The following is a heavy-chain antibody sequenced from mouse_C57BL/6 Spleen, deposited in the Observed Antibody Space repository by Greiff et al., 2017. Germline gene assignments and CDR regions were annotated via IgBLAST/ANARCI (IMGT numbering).Heavy chain of an antibody. D-gene: IGHD1-1*01. Sequence: EVQLQQSGPELVKPGASVKISCKASGYTFTDYYMNWVKQSHGKSLEWIGDINPNNGGTSYNQKFKGKATLTVDKSSSTAYMELRSLTSEDSAVYYCARREIITTVVASDYWGQGTTLTVSS. J-gene: IGHJ2*01. CDR2: INPNNGGT. CDR1: GYTFTDYY. V-gene: IGHV1-26*01. CDR3: ARREIITTVVASDY.